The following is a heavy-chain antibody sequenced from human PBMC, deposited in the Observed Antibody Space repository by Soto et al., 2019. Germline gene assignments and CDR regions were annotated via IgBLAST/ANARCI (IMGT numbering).Heavy chain of an antibody. CDR2: IYRSGTT. Sequence: SETLSLTCVVSNFSISSGYYWGWIRQSPGKGLEWIASIYRSGTTSYNPSLKSRVTISVDPSKNQFSLMLTAVTAADTAVYYCARTHSGSYYSVFNYWGRGSLVTVSS. V-gene: IGHV4-38-2*01. CDR1: NFSISSGYY. J-gene: IGHJ4*02. D-gene: IGHD1-26*01. CDR3: ARTHSGSYYSVFNY.